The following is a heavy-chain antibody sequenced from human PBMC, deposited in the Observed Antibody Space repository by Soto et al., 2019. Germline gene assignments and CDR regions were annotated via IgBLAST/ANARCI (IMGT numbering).Heavy chain of an antibody. CDR3: GRDLRFGNGYNLGFDY. V-gene: IGHV3-30-3*01. D-gene: IGHD1-1*01. Sequence: GGSLRLSCAASGFSFSSYSMHWVRQAPGKGLEWVAVVSFDGSNKYYANSVKDRFTVSRDNSKNTMYVQMNSLKPEDTAVYYCGRDLRFGNGYNLGFDYWGQGTLVPVSS. CDR1: GFSFSSYS. J-gene: IGHJ4*02. CDR2: VSFDGSNK.